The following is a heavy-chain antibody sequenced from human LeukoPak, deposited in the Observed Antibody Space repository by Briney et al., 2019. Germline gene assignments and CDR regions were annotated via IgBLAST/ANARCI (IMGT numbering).Heavy chain of an antibody. CDR3: ATVRSAQAFDI. Sequence: ASVKVSCKASGYTFTGYYMHWVRQAPGQGLEWMGGFDPEDGETIYAQKFQGRVTMTEDTSTDTAYMELSSLRSEDTAVYYWATVRSAQAFDIWGQGTMVTVSS. J-gene: IGHJ3*02. D-gene: IGHD6-25*01. V-gene: IGHV1-24*01. CDR2: FDPEDGET. CDR1: GYTFTGYY.